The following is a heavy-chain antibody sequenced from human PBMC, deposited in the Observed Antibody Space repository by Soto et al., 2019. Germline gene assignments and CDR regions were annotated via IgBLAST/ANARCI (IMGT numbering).Heavy chain of an antibody. D-gene: IGHD5-18*01. CDR2: IYYSGST. J-gene: IGHJ6*02. CDR3: ARHRGGYSYGYYYYGMDV. Sequence: SETLSLTCTVSGGSISSSSYYWGWIRQPPGKGLEWIGSIYYSGSTYYNPSLKSRVTISVDTSKNQFSRKLSSVTAADTAVYYCARHRGGYSYGYYYYGMDVWGQGTTVTVSS. V-gene: IGHV4-39*01. CDR1: GGSISSSSYY.